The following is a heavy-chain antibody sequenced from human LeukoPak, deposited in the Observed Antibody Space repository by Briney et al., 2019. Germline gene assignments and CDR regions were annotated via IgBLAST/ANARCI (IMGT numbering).Heavy chain of an antibody. CDR1: GGSISGYY. CDR2: IFISGGT. V-gene: IGHV4-4*07. D-gene: IGHD3-9*01. Sequence: SETLSLTCTVSGGSISGYYGSWIRQPAGKGLEWIGRIFISGGTNYNPSLRSRVTMSLDTSKNQFSLKLYSVTAADTAVYYCARGGSTLHSAGGHDIEFYYYYYMDVWGKGTTVTISS. CDR3: ARGGSTLHSAGGHDIEFYYYYYMDV. J-gene: IGHJ6*03.